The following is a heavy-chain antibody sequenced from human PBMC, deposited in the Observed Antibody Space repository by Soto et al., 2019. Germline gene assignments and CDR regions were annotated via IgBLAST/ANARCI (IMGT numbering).Heavy chain of an antibody. CDR1: GFSCSGYG. D-gene: IGHD1-26*01. CDR2: IRYDGSNI. Sequence: GGSVRLCCAASGFSCSGYGMHWVGMAPGKGLEWVAIIRYDGSNIYYADSVKGRFTISRDNSKDTLFLQMNSLRAEDTAVYYCARDGVGATTYFGYFDYWGQGTLVTVSS. J-gene: IGHJ4*02. V-gene: IGHV3-30*02. CDR3: ARDGVGATTYFGYFDY.